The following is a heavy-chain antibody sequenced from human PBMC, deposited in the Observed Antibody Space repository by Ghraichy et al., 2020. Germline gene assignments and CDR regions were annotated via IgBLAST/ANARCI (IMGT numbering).Heavy chain of an antibody. D-gene: IGHD3-16*02. J-gene: IGHJ6*02. CDR3: ARDKTYDYVWGSYRPRLYGMDV. CDR1: GGSVSSGSYY. CDR2: IYYSGST. V-gene: IGHV4-61*01. Sequence: SETLSLTCTVSGGSVSSGSYYWSWIRQPPGKGLEWIGYIYYSGSTNYNPSLKSRVTISVDTSKNQFSLKLSSVTAADTAVYYCARDKTYDYVWGSYRPRLYGMDVWGQGTTVTVSS.